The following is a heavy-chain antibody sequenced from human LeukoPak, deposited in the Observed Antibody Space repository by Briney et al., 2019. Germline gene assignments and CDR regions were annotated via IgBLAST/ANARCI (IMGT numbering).Heavy chain of an antibody. CDR1: GFTLRSYT. Sequence: GGSLRLSCAASGFTLRSYTMNWVRQAPGKGLEWVSAISGSGGSTYYADSVKGRFTISRDNSKNTLYLQMNSLRAEDTAVYYCAKGRRGPIYDSTLFDPWGQGTLVTVSS. V-gene: IGHV3-23*01. J-gene: IGHJ5*02. CDR2: ISGSGGST. CDR3: AKGRRGPIYDSTLFDP. D-gene: IGHD3-3*01.